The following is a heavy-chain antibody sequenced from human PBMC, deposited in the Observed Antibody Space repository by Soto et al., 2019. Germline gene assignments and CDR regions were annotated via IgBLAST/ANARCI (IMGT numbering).Heavy chain of an antibody. CDR1: GFTFSSYS. V-gene: IGHV3-21*01. Sequence: PGGSLRLSCAASGFTFSSYSMNWVRQAPGKGLEWVSSISSSSSYIYYADSVKGRFTISRDNAKNSLYLQMNSLRAEDTAVYYCARDQRVVVAATVISDWFDPWGQGTLVTVSS. D-gene: IGHD2-15*01. J-gene: IGHJ5*02. CDR3: ARDQRVVVAATVISDWFDP. CDR2: ISSSSSYI.